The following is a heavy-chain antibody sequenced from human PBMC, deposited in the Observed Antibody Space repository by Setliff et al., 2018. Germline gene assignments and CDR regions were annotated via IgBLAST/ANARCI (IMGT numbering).Heavy chain of an antibody. CDR3: ARDRDSSGYPYYFDY. Sequence: GASVKVSCKASGYTFTGYYMHWVRQAPGQGLEWMGWINPNSGGTNYAQKFQGWVTMTRDTSISTAYMELCRLRSDDTAVYYCARDRDSSGYPYYFDYWGQGTLVTVSS. D-gene: IGHD3-22*01. CDR2: INPNSGGT. J-gene: IGHJ4*02. CDR1: GYTFTGYY. V-gene: IGHV1-2*04.